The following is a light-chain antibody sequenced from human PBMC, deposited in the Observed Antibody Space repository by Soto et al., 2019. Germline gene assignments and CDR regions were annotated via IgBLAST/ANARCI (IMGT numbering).Light chain of an antibody. V-gene: IGKV3-15*01. CDR3: QQYNYWPRT. CDR2: GAS. CDR1: QSINTN. Sequence: DIVMTQSPATLSFSPGERATLSCRAGQSINTNLAWYQQRPGQAPSLLMYGASTRATGIPARFSGSGSGTDFTLAISSLQSEDFAVYYCQQYNYWPRTFGQGTKVEIK. J-gene: IGKJ1*01.